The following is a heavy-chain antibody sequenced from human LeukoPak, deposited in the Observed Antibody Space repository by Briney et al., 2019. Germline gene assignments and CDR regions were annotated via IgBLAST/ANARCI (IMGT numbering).Heavy chain of an antibody. CDR3: ATQRWDN. J-gene: IGHJ4*02. V-gene: IGHV1-2*02. Sequence: ASVKVSCKASGYTFTDYYIHWMRQAPGQGLEWMGWINPKSGGKNYAQKFQGRVTMTRDTSITTAYMDLSSLRSDDTAVYYCATQRWDNWGQGTLVTVSS. CDR2: INPKSGGK. CDR1: GYTFTDYY. D-gene: IGHD1-1*01.